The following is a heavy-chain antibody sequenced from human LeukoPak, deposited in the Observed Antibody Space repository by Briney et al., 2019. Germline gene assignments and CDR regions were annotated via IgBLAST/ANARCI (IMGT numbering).Heavy chain of an antibody. Sequence: PSETLSLTCTVSGGSISSSSSYWGWIRQPPGTGLEWVSAISGSGGSTYYADSVKGRFTISRDNSKNTLYLQMNSLRAEDTAVYYCAKDAGYSSSWYLDYWGQGTLVTVSS. J-gene: IGHJ4*02. V-gene: IGHV3-23*01. CDR3: AKDAGYSSSWYLDY. CDR1: GGSISSSSSY. CDR2: ISGSGGST. D-gene: IGHD6-13*01.